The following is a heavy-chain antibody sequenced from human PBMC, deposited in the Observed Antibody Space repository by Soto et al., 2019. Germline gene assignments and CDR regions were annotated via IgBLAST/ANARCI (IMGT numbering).Heavy chain of an antibody. J-gene: IGHJ4*02. CDR1: GFTFDDYA. V-gene: IGHV3-9*01. CDR3: AKDQGSL. CDR2: ISWNSGSI. Sequence: EVQLVESGGGLVQPGRSLRLSCAASGFTFDDYAMHWVRQAPGKGLEWVSGISWNSGSIGYADSVKGRFTISRDNAKNSLYLQMNSLRAEDTALYYCAKDQGSLWGQGTLVTVSS.